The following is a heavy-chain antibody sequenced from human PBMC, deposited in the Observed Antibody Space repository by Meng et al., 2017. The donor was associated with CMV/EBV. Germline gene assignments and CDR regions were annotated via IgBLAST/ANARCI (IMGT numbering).Heavy chain of an antibody. CDR1: GYSISSGYY. V-gene: IGHV4-38-2*02. J-gene: IGHJ4*02. D-gene: IGHD1-26*01. Sequence: SETLSLTCTVSGYSISSGYYRGWIRQPPGKGLEWIGSIYHSGSTYYNPSLKSRVTISVDTSKNQFSLKLSSVTAADTAVYYCARVGGSLPDYWGQGTLVTVSS. CDR2: IYHSGST. CDR3: ARVGGSLPDY.